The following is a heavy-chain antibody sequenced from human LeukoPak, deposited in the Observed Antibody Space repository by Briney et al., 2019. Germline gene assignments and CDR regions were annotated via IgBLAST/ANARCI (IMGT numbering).Heavy chain of an antibody. CDR3: AKDGSPSFYGGTPHFDY. V-gene: IGHV3-23*01. D-gene: IGHD4-23*01. CDR1: GFTFSSYA. CDR2: ISGSGGST. Sequence: HAGGSLRLSCAASGFTFSSYAMSWVRQAPGKGLEWVSAISGSGGSTYYADSVKGRFTISRDNSKNTLYLQMNSLRAEDTAVYYCAKDGSPSFYGGTPHFDYWGQGTLVTVSS. J-gene: IGHJ4*02.